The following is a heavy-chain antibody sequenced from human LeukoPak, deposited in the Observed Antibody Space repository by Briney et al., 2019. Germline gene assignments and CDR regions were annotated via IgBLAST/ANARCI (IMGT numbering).Heavy chain of an antibody. Sequence: PGGSLRLSCAASGFTFSSYSMNWVRQAPGKGLEWVSSISSSSSYIYYADSVKGRFTISRDNAKNSLYLQMNSLRAEDTAVYYCARGQWLDPNYFDYWGQGTLVTVSS. CDR1: GFTFSSYS. CDR3: ARGQWLDPNYFDY. CDR2: ISSSSSYI. J-gene: IGHJ4*02. D-gene: IGHD6-19*01. V-gene: IGHV3-21*01.